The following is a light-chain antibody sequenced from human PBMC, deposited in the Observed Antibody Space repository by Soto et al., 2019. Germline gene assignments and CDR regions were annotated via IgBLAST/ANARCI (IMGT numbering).Light chain of an antibody. V-gene: IGKV3-20*01. J-gene: IGKJ1*01. CDR3: QQYSDSPPT. CDR2: GAS. CDR1: QSVNNNF. Sequence: EIVLTQSPGTLSLSPGERATLSCRASQSVNNNFLAWYQRKPGQAPRLLIDGASFRATGIPDRFSGSGSGTDFTLTISRLEPEDFAVYFCQQYSDSPPTFGRGTKVEIK.